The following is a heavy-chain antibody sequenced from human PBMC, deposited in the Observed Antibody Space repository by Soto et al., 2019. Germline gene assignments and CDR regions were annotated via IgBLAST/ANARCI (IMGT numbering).Heavy chain of an antibody. CDR1: GYPFSSYD. D-gene: IGHD2-15*01. V-gene: IGHV1-8*01. CDR3: AREIGYGYCSGESCYDGFEI. CDR2: MNPKSGNT. Sequence: QVQLVQSGAEVKKPGASVKVSCKASGYPFSSYDINWVRQATGQGLEWMGGMNPKSGNTGYAQKFQGRVTVTRTTSINTAYLELTSVRSEDTAVYYCAREIGYGYCSGESCYDGFEIWGQGTMVTVSS. J-gene: IGHJ3*02.